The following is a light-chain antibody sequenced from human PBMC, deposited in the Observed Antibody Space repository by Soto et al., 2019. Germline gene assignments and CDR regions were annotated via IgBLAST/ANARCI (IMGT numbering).Light chain of an antibody. CDR3: QHYDTYRAT. CDR2: DAS. J-gene: IGKJ1*01. V-gene: IGKV1-5*01. CDR1: QTIDTR. Sequence: DIQMTQSPSSLSSSVGDRVTITCRATQTIDTRLARYQQKPGEAPKLLIYDASSLENGVPSRFSGSGSGTEFTLTISGLQPDDFATYYCQHYDTYRATFGLGTKVDI.